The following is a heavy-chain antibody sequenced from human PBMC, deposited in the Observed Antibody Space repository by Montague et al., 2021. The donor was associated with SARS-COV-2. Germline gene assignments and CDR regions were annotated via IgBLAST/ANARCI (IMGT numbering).Heavy chain of an antibody. CDR1: GFTFTSSA. Sequence: SVKVSCKASGFTFTSSAMQWVRRARGQRLEWIGWIVVGSGNTNYAQKFQERVTITRDMSTSTAYMELSSLRSEDTAVYYCAARGFGESNGDLFDYWGQGTLVTVSS. CDR2: IVVGSGNT. V-gene: IGHV1-58*02. D-gene: IGHD3-10*01. CDR3: AARGFGESNGDLFDY. J-gene: IGHJ4*02.